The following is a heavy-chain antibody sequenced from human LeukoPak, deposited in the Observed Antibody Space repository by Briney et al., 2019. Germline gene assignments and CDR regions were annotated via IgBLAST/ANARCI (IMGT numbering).Heavy chain of an antibody. D-gene: IGHD3-22*01. J-gene: IGHJ4*01. Sequence: PSETLSLTCTVSGGAITSNYFSWVRQPPGKGLECIGYIYYSGTTYYSPSLTSRVTMSVDTSQNQFSLKLRSVTAADTAVYYCARLRYYDSSGYTFDNWGHGTLVTVSS. CDR3: ARLRYYDSSGYTFDN. CDR2: IYYSGTT. V-gene: IGHV4-30-4*01. CDR1: GGAITSNY.